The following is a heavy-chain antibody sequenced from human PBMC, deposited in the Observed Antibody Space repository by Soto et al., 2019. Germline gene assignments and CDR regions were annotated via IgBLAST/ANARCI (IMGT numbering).Heavy chain of an antibody. CDR1: GFTFSSYA. CDR3: ERGVIVATIPPFDY. V-gene: IGHV3-30-3*01. CDR2: ISYDGSNK. J-gene: IGHJ4*02. Sequence: QVQLVESGGGVVQPGRSLRLSCAASGFTFSSYAMHWVRQAPGKGLEWVAVISYDGSNKYYADSVKGRFTISRDNSKNTLYLQMNSLRAEDTAVYYCERGVIVATIPPFDYWGQGTLVTVSS. D-gene: IGHD5-12*01.